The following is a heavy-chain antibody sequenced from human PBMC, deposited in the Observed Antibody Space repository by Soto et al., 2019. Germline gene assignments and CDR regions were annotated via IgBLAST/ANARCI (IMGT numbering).Heavy chain of an antibody. V-gene: IGHV1-3*01. Sequence: QVQLVQSGAEVKKPGASVKVSCKASGYTFTSYAMHWVRQAPGQRLEWMGWINAGNGNTKYSQKFQGRVTITRDTSASTAYMELSSLRSEDTAVYYCAREPPQRSSFIVATSGYYYYGMDVWGQGTTVTVSS. CDR3: AREPPQRSSFIVATSGYYYYGMDV. D-gene: IGHD5-12*01. J-gene: IGHJ6*02. CDR2: INAGNGNT. CDR1: GYTFTSYA.